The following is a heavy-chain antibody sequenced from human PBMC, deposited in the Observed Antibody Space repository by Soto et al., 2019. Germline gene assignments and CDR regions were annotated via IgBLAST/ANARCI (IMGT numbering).Heavy chain of an antibody. CDR3: ARQKTSSSWYYFDY. V-gene: IGHV4-59*08. D-gene: IGHD6-13*01. CDR1: GGSISSYY. CDR2: IYYSGST. Sequence: SETLSLTCTVSGGSISSYYWSLIRQPPGKGLEWIGYIYYSGSTNYNPSLKSRVTISVDTSKNQFSLKLSSVTAADTAVYYCARQKTSSSWYYFDYWGQGTLVTVSS. J-gene: IGHJ4*02.